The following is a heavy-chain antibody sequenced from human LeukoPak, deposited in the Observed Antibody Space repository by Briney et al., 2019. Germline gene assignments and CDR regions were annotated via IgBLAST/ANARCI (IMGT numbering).Heavy chain of an antibody. CDR1: GFTFSSYS. D-gene: IGHD3-16*01. Sequence: GRSLRLSCAASGFTFSSYSMNWVRQAPGKGLEWVSSISSSSSYIYYADSVKGRFTISRDNAKNSLYLQMNSLRAEDTAVYYCAREELGSSLGFDPWGQGTLVTVSS. CDR2: ISSSSSYI. V-gene: IGHV3-21*01. J-gene: IGHJ5*02. CDR3: AREELGSSLGFDP.